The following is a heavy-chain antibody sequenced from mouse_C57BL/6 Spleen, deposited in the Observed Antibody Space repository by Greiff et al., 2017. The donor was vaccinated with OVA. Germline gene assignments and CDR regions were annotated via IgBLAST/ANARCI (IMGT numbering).Heavy chain of an antibody. D-gene: IGHD1-1*01. J-gene: IGHJ2*01. CDR2: INPGSGGT. V-gene: IGHV1-54*01. CDR3: ARPSYYGRDY. Sequence: QVQLQQSGAELVRPGTSVKVSCKASGYAFTNYLIEWVKQRPGQGLEWIGVINPGSGGTNYNEKFKGKATLTADKSSSTAYMQLSSLTSEDSAVYFCARPSYYGRDYWGQGTTLTVSS. CDR1: GYAFTNYL.